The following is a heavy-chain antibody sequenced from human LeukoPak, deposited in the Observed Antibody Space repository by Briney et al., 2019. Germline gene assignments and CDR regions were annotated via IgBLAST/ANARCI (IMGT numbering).Heavy chain of an antibody. CDR3: ARDGGSSPFDY. CDR1: GGSFSGYY. Sequence: SETLSLTCAVYGGSFSGYYWSWIRQPPGKGLEWIGSIYYSGSTYYNPSLKSRVTISVDTSKNQFSLKLSSVTAADTAVYYCARDGGSSPFDYWGQGTLVTVSS. CDR2: IYYSGST. J-gene: IGHJ4*02. V-gene: IGHV4-34*01. D-gene: IGHD3-16*01.